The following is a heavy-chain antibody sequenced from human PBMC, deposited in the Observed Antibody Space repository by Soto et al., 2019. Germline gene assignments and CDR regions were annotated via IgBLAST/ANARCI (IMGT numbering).Heavy chain of an antibody. CDR1: GGSISSYY. D-gene: IGHD1-1*01. CDR3: ARLNEGFWFDP. Sequence: SETLSLTCTVSGGSISSYYWSWIRQPPGKGLEWIGYIYYSGSTNYNPSLKSRVTISVDTSKNQFSLKLSSVTAADTAVYYCARLNEGFWFDPWGQGNLVTVSS. V-gene: IGHV4-59*01. CDR2: IYYSGST. J-gene: IGHJ5*02.